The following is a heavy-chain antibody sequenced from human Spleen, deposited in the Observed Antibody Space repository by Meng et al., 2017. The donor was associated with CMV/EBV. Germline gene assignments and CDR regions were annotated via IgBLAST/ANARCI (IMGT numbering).Heavy chain of an antibody. D-gene: IGHD6-13*01. CDR3: ATLYSSHGDY. CDR1: GFTFSSYW. CDR2: INSDGSST. J-gene: IGHJ4*02. V-gene: IGHV3-74*01. Sequence: GESLKISCAASGFTFSSYWMHWVRQAPGKGLVWVSRINSDGSSTSYADSVKGRFTISRDNAKNTLYLQMNSLRAEDTAVYYCATLYSSHGDYWGQGTLVTVSS.